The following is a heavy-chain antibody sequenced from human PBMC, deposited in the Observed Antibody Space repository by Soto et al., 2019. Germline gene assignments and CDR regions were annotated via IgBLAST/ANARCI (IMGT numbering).Heavy chain of an antibody. V-gene: IGHV4-59*08. Sequence: PSETLSLTWSVAGGSISSYYWSWIRQPPGKGLEWIGYIYYSGSTNYNPSLKSRVTISVDTSKNQLSLKLSSVTAADTAVYYCARRYGYSFDYWGQGTLVTVSS. J-gene: IGHJ4*02. CDR1: GGSISSYY. D-gene: IGHD5-18*01. CDR2: IYYSGST. CDR3: ARRYGYSFDY.